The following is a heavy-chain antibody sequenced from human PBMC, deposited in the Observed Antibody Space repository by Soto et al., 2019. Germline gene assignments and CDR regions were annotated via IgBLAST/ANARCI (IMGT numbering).Heavy chain of an antibody. CDR1: GFTFSSYA. CDR3: TTDFPAPDFGRGAFDI. D-gene: IGHD3-10*01. Sequence: GGSLRLSCAASGFTFSSYAMSWVRQAPGKGLEWVGRIKSKTDGGTTDYAAPVKGRFTISRDDSKNTLYLQMNSLKTEDTVVYYCTTDFPAPDFGRGAFDIWGQGTMVTVSS. CDR2: IKSKTDGGTT. V-gene: IGHV3-15*01. J-gene: IGHJ3*02.